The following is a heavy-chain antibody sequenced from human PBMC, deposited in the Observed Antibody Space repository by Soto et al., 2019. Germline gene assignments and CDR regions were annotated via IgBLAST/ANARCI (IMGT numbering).Heavy chain of an antibody. J-gene: IGHJ6*02. CDR2: INAGNGNT. D-gene: IGHD2-8*01. CDR3: ASGVRVGGPYYYYGMDV. V-gene: IGHV1-3*01. Sequence: ASVKVSCKASGCTFTSYAMHWVRQAPGQRLEWMGWINAGNGNTKYSQKFQGRVTITRDTSASTAYMELSSLRSEDTAVYYCASGVRVGGPYYYYGMDVWGQGTTVTVSS. CDR1: GCTFTSYA.